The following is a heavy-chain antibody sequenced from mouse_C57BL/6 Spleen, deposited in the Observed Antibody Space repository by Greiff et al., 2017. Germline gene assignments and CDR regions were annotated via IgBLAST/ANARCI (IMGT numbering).Heavy chain of an antibody. Sequence: GGGLVQPKGSLKLSCAASGFSFNTYAMNWVRQAPGKGLEWVARIRSKSNNYATYYADSVKDRFTISRDDSESMLYLQMNNLKTEDTAMYYCVRLTTVVATDAMDYWGQGTSVTVSS. CDR3: VRLTTVVATDAMDY. J-gene: IGHJ4*01. CDR1: GFSFNTYA. D-gene: IGHD1-1*01. CDR2: IRSKSNNYAT. V-gene: IGHV10-1*01.